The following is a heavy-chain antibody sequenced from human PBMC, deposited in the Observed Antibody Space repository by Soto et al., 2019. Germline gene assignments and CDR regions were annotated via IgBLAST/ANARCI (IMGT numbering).Heavy chain of an antibody. J-gene: IGHJ2*01. V-gene: IGHV3-33*01. CDR1: GFTFNNYG. CDR3: ARDRYSYDSRAYQGVDWYFDL. D-gene: IGHD3-22*01. CDR2: IWYDGSHE. Sequence: VGSLRLSCAASGFTFNNYGMHWVRQAPGKGLEWVAVIWYDGSHESYADSVKGRFTISRDNSKNTLYLQMNSLRAEDTAVYYCARDRYSYDSRAYQGVDWYFDLWGRGTLVTVSS.